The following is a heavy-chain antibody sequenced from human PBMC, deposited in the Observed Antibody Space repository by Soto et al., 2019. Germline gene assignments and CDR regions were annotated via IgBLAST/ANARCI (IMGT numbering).Heavy chain of an antibody. V-gene: IGHV4-31*03. CDR3: ASGGDIVLVPAAMAGSYYYYGMDV. Sequence: SETLSLTCTVSGGSISSGGYYWSWIRQHPGKGLEWIGYIYYSGSTYYNPSLKSRVTISVDTSKNQFSLKLSSVTAADTAVYYCASGGDIVLVPAAMAGSYYYYGMDVWGQGTTVTSP. D-gene: IGHD2-2*01. CDR2: IYYSGST. J-gene: IGHJ6*02. CDR1: GGSISSGGYY.